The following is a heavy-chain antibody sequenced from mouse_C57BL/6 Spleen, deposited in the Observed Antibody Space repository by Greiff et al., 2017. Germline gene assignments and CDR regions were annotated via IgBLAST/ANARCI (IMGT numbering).Heavy chain of an antibody. Sequence: VQRVESGGGLVKPGGSLKLSCAASGFTFSDYGMHWVRPAPEKGLEWVAYISSGSSTIYYADTVKGRFTISREDDKNSMFLKMTSCRSEDTAVYYCGRCSTVVAALDYWGQGTTLTVSS. CDR2: ISSGSSTI. CDR1: GFTFSDYG. CDR3: GRCSTVVAALDY. V-gene: IGHV5-17*01. D-gene: IGHD1-1*01. J-gene: IGHJ2*01.